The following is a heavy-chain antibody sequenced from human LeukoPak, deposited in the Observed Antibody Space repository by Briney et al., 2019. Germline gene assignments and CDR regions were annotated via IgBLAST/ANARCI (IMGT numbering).Heavy chain of an antibody. D-gene: IGHD3-10*01. J-gene: IGHJ5*02. Sequence: SVKVSCKASGGTFSSYAISWVRQAPGQGLEWMGGIIPIFGTANYAQKFQGRVTITADESTSTAYMELSSLRAEDTAVYYCARVVWFGEPPSLGWFDPWGQGTLVTVSS. CDR1: GGTFSSYA. CDR3: ARVVWFGEPPSLGWFDP. CDR2: IIPIFGTA. V-gene: IGHV1-69*13.